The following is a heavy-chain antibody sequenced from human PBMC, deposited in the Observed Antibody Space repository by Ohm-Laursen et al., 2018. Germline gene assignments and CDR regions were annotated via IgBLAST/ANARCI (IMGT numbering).Heavy chain of an antibody. J-gene: IGHJ4*02. CDR2: INPDGRST. CDR3: ARSLIGYSSGWYPDYFDY. D-gene: IGHD6-19*01. V-gene: IGHV3-23*01. CDR1: GFTFSSYA. Sequence: SLRLSCAASGFTFSSYAMSWVRQGPGKGLVWVSRINPDGRSTIYADSVKDRFTIARDNSDNTLYLQMDSLRAEDTAVYYCARSLIGYSSGWYPDYFDYWGQGTLVTVSS.